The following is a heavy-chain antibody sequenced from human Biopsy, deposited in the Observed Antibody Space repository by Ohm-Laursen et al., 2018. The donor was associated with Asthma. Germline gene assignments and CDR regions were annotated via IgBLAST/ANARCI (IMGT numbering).Heavy chain of an antibody. CDR2: INGKSNSI. D-gene: IGHD6-19*01. CDR1: GGSISSSSYY. V-gene: IGHV3-11*01. Sequence: GTLSLTCTVSGGSISSSSYYMSWIRQAPGKGLEWISYINGKSNSIEYADSVKGRFTISRDNAKNSLYLQMNSLRAEDTAVYYCARDSYSSGLYDDFESWGQGTLVTVSS. CDR3: ARDSYSSGLYDDFES. J-gene: IGHJ4*02.